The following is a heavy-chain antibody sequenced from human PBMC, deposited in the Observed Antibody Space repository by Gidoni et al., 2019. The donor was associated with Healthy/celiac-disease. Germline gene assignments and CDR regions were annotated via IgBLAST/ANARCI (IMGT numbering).Heavy chain of an antibody. CDR1: GFPFSSYA. CDR2: ISGSGGST. D-gene: IGHD6-13*01. Sequence: EVQLLESGGGLVQPGGSLRLSCAASGFPFSSYAMSWVRQAPGKGLEWVSAISGSGGSTYYADSVKGRFTISRDNSKNTLYLQMNSLRAEDTAVYYCAKVVAAAGTVEWFDPWGQGTLVTVSS. CDR3: AKVVAAAGTVEWFDP. J-gene: IGHJ5*02. V-gene: IGHV3-23*01.